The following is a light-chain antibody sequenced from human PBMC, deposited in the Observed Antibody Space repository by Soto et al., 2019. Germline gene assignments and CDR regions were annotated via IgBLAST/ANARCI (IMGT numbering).Light chain of an antibody. CDR3: QQYGSSPFT. CDR2: GAS. V-gene: IGKV3-20*01. Sequence: EIVLTQSPGTLSLSPGERATLSCRASQSVTSKNFAWYQQKPGQAPRLLIFGASSGATGIPDRFSGSGSGTDFTLTNSRLEPEDFAVYYCQQYGSSPFTFGPGTKVDIK. J-gene: IGKJ3*01. CDR1: QSVTSKN.